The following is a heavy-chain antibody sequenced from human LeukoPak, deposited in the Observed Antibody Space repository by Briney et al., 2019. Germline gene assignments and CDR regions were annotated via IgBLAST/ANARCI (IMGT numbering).Heavy chain of an antibody. J-gene: IGHJ4*02. CDR2: ISNNGDNT. CDR3: ARKNWGSEFYYFDY. Sequence: GGSLRLSCAASGFTFSSFAMSWVRQAPGKGLDWFSAISNNGDNTYYADSVKGRFSISRDNSKNTLYLQMNSLRAEDTAVYYCARKNWGSEFYYFDYWGQGTLVTVSS. D-gene: IGHD7-27*01. V-gene: IGHV3-23*01. CDR1: GFTFSSFA.